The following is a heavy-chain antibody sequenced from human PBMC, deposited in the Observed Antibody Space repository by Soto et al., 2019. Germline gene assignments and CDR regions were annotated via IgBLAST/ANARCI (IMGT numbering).Heavy chain of an antibody. CDR3: ARDRPGPQHYFDY. V-gene: IGHV4-4*02. CDR1: GVSVTTNYW. Sequence: SETLSLTCAVSGVSVTTNYWWGWVRQSPVTGLEWIGDMSHSGPTNYSPSLKSRVTLSVDTSKNQFSLELKSVTAEDTAVYYCARDRPGPQHYFDYWGLGNMVTVSS. CDR2: MSHSGPT. J-gene: IGHJ4*02. D-gene: IGHD6-6*01.